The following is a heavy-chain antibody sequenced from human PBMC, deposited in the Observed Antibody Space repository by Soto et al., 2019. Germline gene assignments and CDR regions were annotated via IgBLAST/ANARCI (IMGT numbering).Heavy chain of an antibody. V-gene: IGHV5-51*01. D-gene: IGHD2-8*01. CDR3: ARQYGVSLDY. CDR2: IYPGDSDT. Sequence: PGESLKISCLGSGYSFRNFWIGWVRQMPGRGLEWMGIIYPGDSDTKYTPSFQGRVTISVDSSINTAYLQWTSLEASDTAIYYCARQYGVSLDYWGQGTPVTVSS. J-gene: IGHJ4*02. CDR1: GYSFRNFW.